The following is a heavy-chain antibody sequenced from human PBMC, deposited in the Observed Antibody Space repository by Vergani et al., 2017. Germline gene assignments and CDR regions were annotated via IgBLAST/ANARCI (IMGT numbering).Heavy chain of an antibody. D-gene: IGHD2-15*01. CDR2: IRSKAYGGTT. Sequence: EVQLVESGGGLVKPGRSLRLSCTASGFTFGDYAMSWFRQAPGKGLEWVGFIRSKAYGGTTEYAASVKGRFTISRDDSKSIAYLQMNSLKTEDTAVYYSTRVPNGGYCSGGSCYPGYWGQGTLVTVSS. CDR3: TRVPNGGYCSGGSCYPGY. J-gene: IGHJ4*02. V-gene: IGHV3-49*05. CDR1: GFTFGDYA.